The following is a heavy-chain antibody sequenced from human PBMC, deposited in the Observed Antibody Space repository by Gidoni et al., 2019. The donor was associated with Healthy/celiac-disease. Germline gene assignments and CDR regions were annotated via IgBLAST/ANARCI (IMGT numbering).Heavy chain of an antibody. D-gene: IGHD5-18*01. V-gene: IGHV4-34*01. CDR1: GGSFSGYY. CDR2: INHSGST. CDR3: ARVPYSYIGYYGMDV. J-gene: IGHJ6*02. Sequence: QVQLQQWGAGLLKPSETLSLTCAVYGGSFSGYYWSWIRQPPGKGLAGIGEINHSGSTTYNPSLKCRVTISVDTSKNQFSLKLSSVTAADTAVYYCARVPYSYIGYYGMDVWGQGTTVTVSS.